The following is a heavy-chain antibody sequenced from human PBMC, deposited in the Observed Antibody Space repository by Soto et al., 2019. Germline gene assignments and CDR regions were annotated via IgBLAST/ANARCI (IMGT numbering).Heavy chain of an antibody. CDR1: GGSFSGYY. CDR3: ARGLPRGLYYYYYYGMDV. CDR2: INHSGST. D-gene: IGHD3-10*01. Sequence: SETLSLTCAVYGGSFSGYYWGWIRQPPGKGLEWIGEINHSGSTNYNPSLKSRVTISVDTSKNQFSLKLSSVTAADTAVYYCARGLPRGLYYYYYYGMDVWGQGTTVTVSS. V-gene: IGHV4-34*01. J-gene: IGHJ6*02.